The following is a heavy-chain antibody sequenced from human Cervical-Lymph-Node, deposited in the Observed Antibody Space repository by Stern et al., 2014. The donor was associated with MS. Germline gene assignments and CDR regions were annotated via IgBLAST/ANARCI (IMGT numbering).Heavy chain of an antibody. V-gene: IGHV5-51*01. J-gene: IGHJ4*02. CDR3: ARDYGDYAFDY. CDR1: GYSFTANW. D-gene: IGHD4-17*01. Sequence: EMQLVESGAEVKKPGESLKISCKGSGYSFTANWIAWGRQMPGKGLEWMGIIYPGDSDTRYSPSFQGQVTISADKSISTAYLQWTSLKASDTAMYYCARDYGDYAFDYWGQGTLVTVSS. CDR2: IYPGDSDT.